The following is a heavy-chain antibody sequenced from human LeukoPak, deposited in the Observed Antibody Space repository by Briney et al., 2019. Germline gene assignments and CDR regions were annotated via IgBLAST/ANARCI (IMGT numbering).Heavy chain of an antibody. CDR1: GGSISSSSYY. CDR2: IYYSGST. CDR3: ARHREYNYGLDS. J-gene: IGHJ4*02. Sequence: SETLSLTCTVSGGSISSSSYYWGWIRQPPGKGLEWIGSIYYSGSTYYNPSLKSRVTISVDTSKNQFSLKLNSVTAADTAVYYCARHREYNYGLDSWGQGTLVTVSS. D-gene: IGHD5-18*01. V-gene: IGHV4-39*01.